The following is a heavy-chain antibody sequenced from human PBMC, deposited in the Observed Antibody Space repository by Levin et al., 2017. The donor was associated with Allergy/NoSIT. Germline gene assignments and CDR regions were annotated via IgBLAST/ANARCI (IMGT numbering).Heavy chain of an antibody. J-gene: IGHJ4*02. CDR3: ARDRVTIAATGFDC. CDR2: SSSLSPFSP. CDR1: GDTVSSNSAA. Sequence: SPPLSLTCAISGDTVSSNSAAWNWIRLSPSRGLDFLFLSSSLSPFSPSSSLSLEGRITISTDTSKNQFSLHLKSVTHEDSAVYFCARDRVTIAATGFDCWGQGTLVTVSS. D-gene: IGHD2-15*01. V-gene: IGHV6-1*01.